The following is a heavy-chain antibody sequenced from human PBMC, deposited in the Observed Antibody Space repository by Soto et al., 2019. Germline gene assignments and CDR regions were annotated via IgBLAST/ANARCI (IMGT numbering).Heavy chain of an antibody. Sequence: GASVKVSCKASGGTFSSYAISWVRQAPGQGLEWMGGIIPIFGTANYAQKFQGRVTITADESTSTAYMELSSLRSEDTAVYYCASNNYYDLRKNWFDPWGQGTLVTVSS. CDR3: ASNNYYDLRKNWFDP. CDR1: GGTFSSYA. D-gene: IGHD3-22*01. J-gene: IGHJ5*02. CDR2: IIPIFGTA. V-gene: IGHV1-69*13.